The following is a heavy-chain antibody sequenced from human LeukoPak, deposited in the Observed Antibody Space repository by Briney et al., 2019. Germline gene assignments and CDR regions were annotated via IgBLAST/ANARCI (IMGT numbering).Heavy chain of an antibody. V-gene: IGHV3-23*01. Sequence: PGGSLRLSCAASGFTFSSHGMCWVRQAPGRGLEWVSSISIGGDTTYSDSVKGRFTISRDNSKNTLYLQMNSLRAEDTAVYYCARDPRVGTNHFDYWGQGTLVTVSS. CDR1: GFTFSSHG. CDR3: ARDPRVGTNHFDY. CDR2: ISIGGDTT. J-gene: IGHJ4*02. D-gene: IGHD1-26*01.